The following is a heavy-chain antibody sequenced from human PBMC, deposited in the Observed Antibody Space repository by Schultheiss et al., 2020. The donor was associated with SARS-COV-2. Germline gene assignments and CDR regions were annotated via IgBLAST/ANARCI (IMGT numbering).Heavy chain of an antibody. D-gene: IGHD6-13*01. CDR2: ISAYNGNT. CDR3: ARGPIGAAGNWDFDY. CDR1: GYTFTSYG. V-gene: IGHV1-18*01. Sequence: ASVKVSCKASGYTFTSYGFAWVRQAPGQGLEWMGWISAYNGNTKNAQTLQDRVTMTTDTSTSTAYMELRSLRSDDTAVYYCARGPIGAAGNWDFDYWGQGTLVTVSS. J-gene: IGHJ4*02.